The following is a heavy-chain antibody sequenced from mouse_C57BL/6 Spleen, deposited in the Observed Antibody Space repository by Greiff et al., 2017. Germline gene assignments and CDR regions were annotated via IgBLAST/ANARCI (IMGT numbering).Heavy chain of an antibody. D-gene: IGHD1-1*01. CDR1: GFTFSSYA. V-gene: IGHV5-4*01. CDR2: ISDGGSYT. Sequence: EVQGVESGGGLVKPGGSLKLSCAASGFTFSSYAMSWVRQTPEKRLEWVATISDGGSYTYYPDNVKGRFTISRDNAKNNLYLQMSHLKSEDTAMYYCARGDSSHWYFDVWGTGTTVTVSS. CDR3: ARGDSSHWYFDV. J-gene: IGHJ1*03.